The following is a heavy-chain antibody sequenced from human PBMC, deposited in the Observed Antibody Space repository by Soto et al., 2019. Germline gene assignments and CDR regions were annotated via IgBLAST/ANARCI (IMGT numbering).Heavy chain of an antibody. CDR2: IYYSGST. CDR1: GGSISSYY. J-gene: IGHJ6*02. CDR3: ARGYCSSTSCYADSYYYGMDV. D-gene: IGHD2-2*01. V-gene: IGHV4-59*01. Sequence: SETLSLTCTVSGGSISSYYWSWIRQPPGKRLEWIGYIYYSGSTNYNPSLKSRVTISVDTSKNQFSLKLSSVTAADTAVYSCARGYCSSTSCYADSYYYGMDVWGQGTTVTVSS.